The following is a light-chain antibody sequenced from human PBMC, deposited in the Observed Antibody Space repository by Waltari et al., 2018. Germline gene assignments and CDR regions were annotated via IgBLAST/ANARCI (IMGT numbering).Light chain of an antibody. Sequence: QTVVTQEPSLSVCPGGTVTLTSALSSGSVSSTSHSSWYQQTPGQAPSTLVYKINNRSSGVPDLYSGSMLGNKAALTITGAQAEDESDYYCVLYMGSGIWVFGGGTKLTVL. CDR1: SGSVSSTSH. CDR3: VLYMGSGIWV. J-gene: IGLJ3*02. V-gene: IGLV8-61*01. CDR2: KIN.